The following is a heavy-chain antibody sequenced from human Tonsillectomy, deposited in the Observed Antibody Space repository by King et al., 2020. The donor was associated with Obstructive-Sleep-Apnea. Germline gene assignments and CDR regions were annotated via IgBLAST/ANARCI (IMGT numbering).Heavy chain of an antibody. CDR2: IPPHSCGQ. CDR3: AIGYLYYDIVTGYGAVDI. V-gene: IGHV1-2*05. J-gene: IGHJ3*02. CDR1: GYTFTVYY. D-gene: IGHD3-9*01. Sequence: VHLVESGAAVTKPGASVKVSCKASGYTFTVYYIHWVRQAPGQGLEWLVRIPPHSCGQNFAPQFQGRVTLTRDPSRSTVYLALSRLRSDDTVVYYCAIGYLYYDIVTGYGAVDIWGQGTMVTVSA.